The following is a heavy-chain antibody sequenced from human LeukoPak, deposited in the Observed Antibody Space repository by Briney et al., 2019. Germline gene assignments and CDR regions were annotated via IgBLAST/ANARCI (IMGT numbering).Heavy chain of an antibody. V-gene: IGHV1-18*01. CDR2: ISGNSGKT. CDR3: ARNAGSYFEFAP. CDR1: GYTFSTYG. D-gene: IGHD1-26*01. J-gene: IGHJ5*02. Sequence: EASVKVSCKTSGYTFSTYGLSWVRQAPGQGLEWMGWISGNSGKTHYAQKFQDRVTLTTDTSSTTAFMELRSLRSDDTAMYYCARNAGSYFEFAPWGQRTLVTVSS.